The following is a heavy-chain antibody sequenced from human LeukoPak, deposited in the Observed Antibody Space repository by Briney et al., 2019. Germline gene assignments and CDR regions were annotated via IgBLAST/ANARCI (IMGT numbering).Heavy chain of an antibody. D-gene: IGHD7-27*01. CDR1: GYTFNSYG. CDR3: ARASVHWGSEIDY. J-gene: IGHJ4*02. Sequence: ASVKVSCKTSGYTFNSYGISWVRQAPGQGLEWMGWISAYNGNTNYAQKFQGRVTMTTDTSTSTAYMELRSLRSDDTAVYYCARASVHWGSEIDYRGPGTLVNVSS. CDR2: ISAYNGNT. V-gene: IGHV1-18*01.